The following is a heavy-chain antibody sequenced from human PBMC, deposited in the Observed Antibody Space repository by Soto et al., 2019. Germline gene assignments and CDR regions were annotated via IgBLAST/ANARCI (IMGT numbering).Heavy chain of an antibody. CDR2: ISADGATT. CDR3: ATGGDFGFGQHDF. V-gene: IGHV3-23*01. Sequence: EVQLLESGGGLLQPGGSLRLSCEASGFPFAIYAMSWVRQAPGKGLDWVSTISADGATTYSADSVKGRFTISRDNSKNTLYLQINRRRADDTAVYYCATGGDFGFGQHDFWGQGTLVTVSS. J-gene: IGHJ4*02. D-gene: IGHD2-21*02. CDR1: GFPFAIYA.